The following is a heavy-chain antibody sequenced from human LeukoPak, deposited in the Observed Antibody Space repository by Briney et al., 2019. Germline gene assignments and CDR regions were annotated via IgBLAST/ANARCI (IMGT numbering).Heavy chain of an antibody. J-gene: IGHJ5*02. CDR3: ARAMFYYDSSGYYAWFDP. D-gene: IGHD3-22*01. CDR2: MNSISGNT. CDR1: GYTFTTYD. Sequence: GASVTVSCKASGYTFTTYDINWVRQAPGQGLEWMGWMNSISGNTGYAQKFQGRVTMTRDTSISTAYMELSSLTSEETGVYYCARAMFYYDSSGYYAWFDPWGQGTQVTVSS. V-gene: IGHV1-8*01.